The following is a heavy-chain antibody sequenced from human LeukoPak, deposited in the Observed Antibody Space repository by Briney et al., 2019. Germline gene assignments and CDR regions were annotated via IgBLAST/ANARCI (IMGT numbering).Heavy chain of an antibody. CDR3: AKLTVVDTEIDY. D-gene: IGHD5-18*01. CDR2: IRYDGSNK. V-gene: IGHV3-30*02. CDR1: GFTFSSYG. Sequence: GGSLRLSCAASGFTFSSYGMHWVRQAPGKGLEWVAFIRYDGSNKYYADSVKGRFTISRDNSKNTLYLQMNSLRAEDTAVYYCAKLTVVDTEIDYWGQGTLVTVSP. J-gene: IGHJ4*02.